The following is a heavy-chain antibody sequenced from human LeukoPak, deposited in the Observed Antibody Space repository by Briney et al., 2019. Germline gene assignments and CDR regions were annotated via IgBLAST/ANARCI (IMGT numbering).Heavy chain of an antibody. CDR1: GFTFGDYA. D-gene: IGHD3-22*01. CDR2: IRSKAYGGTT. J-gene: IGHJ4*02. V-gene: IGHV3-49*03. CDR3: TRDSGSEVRFDY. Sequence: PGGSLRLSCTASGFTFGDYAMSWFRQAPGKGLEWVGFIRSKAYGGTTEYAASVKGRFTISRDDSKSIAYLQMNSLKTEDTTVYYCTRDSGSEVRFDYWGQGTLVTVSS.